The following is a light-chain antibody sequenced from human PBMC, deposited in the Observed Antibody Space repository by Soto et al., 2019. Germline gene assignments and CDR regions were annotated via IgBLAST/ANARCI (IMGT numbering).Light chain of an antibody. J-gene: IGLJ2*01. CDR1: SRDVGGYNY. Sequence: QSALTQPASVSGSPGQSITISCTGTSRDVGGYNYVSWYQQHPGKAPKLMIYDVSNRPSGVSNRFSGSKSGNTASLTISGLQAEDEADYYCSSYTSSSLVVFGGGTKLTV. CDR3: SSYTSSSLVV. CDR2: DVS. V-gene: IGLV2-14*01.